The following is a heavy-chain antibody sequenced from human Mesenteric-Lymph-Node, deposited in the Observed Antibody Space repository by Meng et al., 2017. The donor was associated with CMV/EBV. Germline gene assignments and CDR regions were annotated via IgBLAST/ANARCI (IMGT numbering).Heavy chain of an antibody. CDR3: ARGSSYDILTGYFDY. CDR2: INHSGST. V-gene: IGHV4-34*01. D-gene: IGHD3-9*01. CDR1: CGSFSGYY. J-gene: IGHJ4*02. Sequence: QLDQWVAGLSHPSEPLSVTCAVCCGSFSGYYWNWIRQSPEKGLEWIGEINHSGSTTYNPSFTSRIIISVDTSTNQISLNMSSVTAADTAVYYCARGSSYDILTGYFDYWGQGALVTVSS.